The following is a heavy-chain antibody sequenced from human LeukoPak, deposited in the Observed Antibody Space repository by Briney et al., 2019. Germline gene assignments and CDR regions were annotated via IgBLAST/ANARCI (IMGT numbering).Heavy chain of an antibody. D-gene: IGHD3-22*01. V-gene: IGHV4-59*01. J-gene: IGHJ6*03. CDR2: IYYSGST. CDR3: ARASFGGYYDSSGYLYYYYYYMDV. Sequence: SETLPLTCTVSGGSISSYYWSWIRQPPGTGLEWIGYIYYSGSTNYNPSLKSRVTISVDTSKNQFSLKLSSVTAADTAVYYCARASFGGYYDSSGYLYYYYYYMDVWGKGTTVTVSS. CDR1: GGSISSYY.